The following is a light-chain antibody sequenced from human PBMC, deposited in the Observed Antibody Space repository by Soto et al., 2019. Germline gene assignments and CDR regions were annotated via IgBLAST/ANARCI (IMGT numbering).Light chain of an antibody. CDR3: QQSYS. CDR2: AAS. Sequence: DIQMTQSPSSLSASVGDRVTITCRASQSISSYLNWYQQKPGKAPKVLIYAASSLQSGVPSRFSGSGSGTDFTLTISNLQPEDFATYYCQQSYSFGQGTKVEIK. CDR1: QSISSY. J-gene: IGKJ1*01. V-gene: IGKV1-39*01.